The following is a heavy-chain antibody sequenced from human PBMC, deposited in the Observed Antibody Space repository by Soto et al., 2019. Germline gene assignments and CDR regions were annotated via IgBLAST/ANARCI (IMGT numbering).Heavy chain of an antibody. V-gene: IGHV3-21*01. Sequence: EVQLVESGGGLVKPGGSLRLACVASQFNFSIYAMNWVRQAPGKGLEWVASISGSSEYVHYADSVKGRFTISRDNGKESVFLQMASLGDDDTAVYYCARDSMLDSPGWYDTQRRGPFDYWGQGALVTVSS. CDR1: QFNFSIYA. CDR2: ISGSSEYV. J-gene: IGHJ4*02. D-gene: IGHD6-19*01. CDR3: ARDSMLDSPGWYDTQRRGPFDY.